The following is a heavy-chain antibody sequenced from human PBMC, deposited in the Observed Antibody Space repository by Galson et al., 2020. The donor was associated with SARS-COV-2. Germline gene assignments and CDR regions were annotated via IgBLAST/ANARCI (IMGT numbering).Heavy chain of an antibody. J-gene: IGHJ6*03. D-gene: IGHD3-10*01. CDR3: ARLRYGSGSYRSYYYMDV. Sequence: GESLKISCKGSGYSFTSYWNGWVRQMPGKGLEWVGLIYPGDSDTRYSPSFQGPVTISADKSISTAYLQWSSLKASDTAMYYCARLRYGSGSYRSYYYMDVWGKGTTVTISS. V-gene: IGHV5-51*01. CDR2: IYPGDSDT. CDR1: GYSFTSYW.